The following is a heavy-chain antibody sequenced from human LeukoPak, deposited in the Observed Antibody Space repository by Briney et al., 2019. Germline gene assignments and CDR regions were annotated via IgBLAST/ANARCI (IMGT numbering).Heavy chain of an antibody. J-gene: IGHJ4*02. CDR2: ISGSGGST. CDR3: ARGGYSSSWYHDS. CDR1: GFTFSSYA. Sequence: PGGSLRLSCAASGFTFSSYAMSWVRQAPGKGLEWVSGISGSGGSTYYADSVKGRFTISRENAKNSLYLQMNSLRAEDTAVYYCARGGYSSSWYHDSWGQGTLVTVSS. V-gene: IGHV3-23*01. D-gene: IGHD6-13*01.